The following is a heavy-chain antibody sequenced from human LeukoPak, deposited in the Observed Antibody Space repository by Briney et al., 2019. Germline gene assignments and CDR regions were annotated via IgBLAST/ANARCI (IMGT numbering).Heavy chain of an antibody. Sequence: SETRSLTCTVSGGSINNYYWSWIRQPLGEGLEWIGFICYSGTTNFNPSLKSRVTISVDTSKNQFSLRLSSVTAADTAVYYCARVPSLGYYDPYYFDYWGQGTLVTVSS. J-gene: IGHJ4*02. CDR1: GGSINNYY. CDR2: ICYSGTT. D-gene: IGHD3-22*01. V-gene: IGHV4-59*01. CDR3: ARVPSLGYYDPYYFDY.